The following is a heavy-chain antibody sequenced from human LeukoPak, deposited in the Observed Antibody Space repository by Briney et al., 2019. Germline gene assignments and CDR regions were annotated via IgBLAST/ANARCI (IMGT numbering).Heavy chain of an antibody. CDR3: ASEREATYYYDTSGFDY. J-gene: IGHJ4*02. CDR2: IYYSGST. CDR1: GVSVSSSNYY. D-gene: IGHD3-22*01. V-gene: IGHV4-61*01. Sequence: PSETLSLTCTVSGVSVSSSNYYWSWIRQPPGKGLEWIGYIYYSGSTNYNPSLKSRVTISVDTSKNQFSLRLTSVTAADTAVYYCASEREATYYYDTSGFDYWGQGTLVTVSS.